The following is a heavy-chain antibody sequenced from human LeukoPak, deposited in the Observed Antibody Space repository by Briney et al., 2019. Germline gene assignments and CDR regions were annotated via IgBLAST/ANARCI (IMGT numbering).Heavy chain of an antibody. Sequence: ASVKVSCKASGYTFTGYYMHWVRQAPGRGLEWMGWINPNSGGTNYAQKFQGRVTMTRDTSISTAYMELSRLRSDDTAVYYCARPSSEYDYVWGSYRYTYYFDYWGQGTLVTVSS. CDR3: ARPSSEYDYVWGSYRYTYYFDY. CDR2: INPNSGGT. D-gene: IGHD3-16*02. CDR1: GYTFTGYY. V-gene: IGHV1-2*02. J-gene: IGHJ4*02.